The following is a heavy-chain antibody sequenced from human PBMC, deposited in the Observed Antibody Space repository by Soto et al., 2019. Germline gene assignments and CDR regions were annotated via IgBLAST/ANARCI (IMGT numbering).Heavy chain of an antibody. CDR3: ARDETDDYGGNFDY. CDR1: GGTFSSYA. Sequence: GASVKVSCKASGGTFSSYAISWVRQAPGQGLEWMGGIIPIFGTANYAQKFQGRVTITADESTSTAYMELSSLRSEDTAVYYCARDETDDYGGNFDYWGQGTLVTVSS. D-gene: IGHD4-17*01. CDR2: IIPIFGTA. J-gene: IGHJ4*02. V-gene: IGHV1-69*13.